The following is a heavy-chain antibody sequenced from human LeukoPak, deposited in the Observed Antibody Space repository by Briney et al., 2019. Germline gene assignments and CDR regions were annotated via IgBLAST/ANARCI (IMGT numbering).Heavy chain of an antibody. CDR3: ARQVTAARSYYYYMDV. CDR2: IYHSGSA. V-gene: IGHV4-38-2*01. D-gene: IGHD6-6*01. Sequence: SETLSLTCAVSGYSISSGYYWGWIRQPPGKGLEWIGSIYHSGSAYYNPSLKSRVTISVDTSKNQFSLKLSSVTAADTAVYYCARQVTAARSYYYYMDVWGKGTTVTVSS. CDR1: GYSISSGYY. J-gene: IGHJ6*03.